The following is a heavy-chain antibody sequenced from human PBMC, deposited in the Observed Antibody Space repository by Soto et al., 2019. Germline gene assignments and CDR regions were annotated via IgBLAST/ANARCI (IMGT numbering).Heavy chain of an antibody. J-gene: IGHJ4*02. V-gene: IGHV4-39*01. Sequence: QVQLQQSGPGLLKPSETLSLTCTVSGGSISSPSYNWGWVRQPPGKGPEWIGSFFYGGRTHYSPSLESRLSISVDTARSQLSLILTSVTAADTAVYYCATVASTHFDTWGQGALVVVSS. CDR1: GGSISSPSYN. CDR2: FFYGGRT. D-gene: IGHD1-1*01. CDR3: ATVASTHFDT.